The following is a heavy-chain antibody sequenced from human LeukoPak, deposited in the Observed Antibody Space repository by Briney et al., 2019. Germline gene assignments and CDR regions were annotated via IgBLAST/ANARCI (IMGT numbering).Heavy chain of an antibody. CDR3: ARIIAAAGTERDYYYYMDV. CDR2: ISSSSSYI. CDR1: GFTFSSYS. D-gene: IGHD6-13*01. Sequence: GGSLRLSCAASGFTFSSYSMNWVRQAPGKGLEWVSSISSSSSYIYYADSVKGRFTISRDNAKNSLYLQMNSLRAEDTAVYYCARIIAAAGTERDYYYYMDVWGKGTTVTVSS. J-gene: IGHJ6*03. V-gene: IGHV3-21*01.